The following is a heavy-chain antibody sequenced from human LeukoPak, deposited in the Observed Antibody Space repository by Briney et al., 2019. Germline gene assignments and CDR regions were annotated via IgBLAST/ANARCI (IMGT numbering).Heavy chain of an antibody. Sequence: SETLSLTCGVSGGSISSTNWWSWVRHPPGQGLQWIGEISLPGETNYNPSLNGRVTMSLDKSRNQLSLKLTSVTAADTAIYYCSRESGAFCPFGYWGQGTLVIVPP. D-gene: IGHD1-26*01. CDR2: ISLPGET. CDR3: SRESGAFCPFGY. V-gene: IGHV4-4*02. CDR1: GGSISSTNW. J-gene: IGHJ4*02.